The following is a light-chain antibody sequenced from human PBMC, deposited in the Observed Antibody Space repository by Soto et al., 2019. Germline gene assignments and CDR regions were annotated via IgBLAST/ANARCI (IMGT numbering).Light chain of an antibody. CDR2: AAS. CDR3: QQYYSYPVT. V-gene: IGKV1-8*01. Sequence: AIRMTQSPSSFSASTGHRASITCRSSQGISTYLAWYQQTPGQAPKLLIYAASNLQCGVPARFSGSGSGTDFTLTISSLEAEDFAVYFCQQYYSYPVTFGEGTKVDIK. J-gene: IGKJ4*01. CDR1: QGISTY.